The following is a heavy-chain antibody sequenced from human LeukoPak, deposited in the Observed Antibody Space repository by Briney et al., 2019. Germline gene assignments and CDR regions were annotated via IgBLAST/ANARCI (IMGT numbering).Heavy chain of an antibody. Sequence: SETLSLTCTVSGGSVSSGNYYWSWIRQHPGKGLEWIGYVSHSGPTDINPSLKSRATIAVDTSTNQFSLRLTSMTAADTAIYYCARDTRLRGTNWFDPWGQGTLVTVSS. D-gene: IGHD4-17*01. V-gene: IGHV4-31*03. CDR3: ARDTRLRGTNWFDP. J-gene: IGHJ5*02. CDR1: GGSVSSGNYY. CDR2: VSHSGPT.